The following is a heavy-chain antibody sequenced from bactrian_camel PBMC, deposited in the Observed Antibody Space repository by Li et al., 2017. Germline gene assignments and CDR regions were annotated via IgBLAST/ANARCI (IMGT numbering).Heavy chain of an antibody. V-gene: IGHV3S53*01. CDR2: IDSDGST. J-gene: IGHJ4*01. D-gene: IGHD4*01. Sequence: HVQLVESGGGPVQAGGSLRLSCTLSSNRYSNKCMAWFRQAPGKEREGVAAIDSDGSTSYADSVKGRFTISKDNAKNTLYLQMNSLKPEDTAMYYCAAPHPRAKGLRCPDEYNYWGQGTQVTVS. CDR3: AAPHPRAKGLRCPDEYNY. CDR1: SNRYSNKC.